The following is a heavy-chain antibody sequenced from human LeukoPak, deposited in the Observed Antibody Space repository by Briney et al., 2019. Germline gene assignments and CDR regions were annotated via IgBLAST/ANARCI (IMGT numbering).Heavy chain of an antibody. J-gene: IGHJ4*02. V-gene: IGHV3-21*01. D-gene: IGHD2-15*01. Sequence: GGSLRLSCVASAFTFKTYTLNWVRQTPGKGLEWVSYISTAGNLINYADSVRGRFTISRDNAKNSLYLYMSSLTPEDTAVYYCARTVVGHFDFRGQGTLVTVSS. CDR1: AFTFKTYT. CDR2: ISTAGNLI. CDR3: ARTVVGHFDF.